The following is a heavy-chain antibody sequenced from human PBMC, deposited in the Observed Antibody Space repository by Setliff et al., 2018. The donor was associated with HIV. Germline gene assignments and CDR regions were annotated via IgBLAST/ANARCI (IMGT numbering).Heavy chain of an antibody. CDR2: INHSGST. D-gene: IGHD2-2*01. Sequence: SETLSLTCAVYGGSFSGYYWSWIRQPPGKGLAWIGEINHSGSTNYNPSLKSRVTISVDTSKNQFSLKLSSVTAADTAVYYCARGLVVPASPSYSMDVWGKGATVTVSS. V-gene: IGHV4-34*01. CDR1: GGSFSGYY. J-gene: IGHJ6*03. CDR3: ARGLVVPASPSYSMDV.